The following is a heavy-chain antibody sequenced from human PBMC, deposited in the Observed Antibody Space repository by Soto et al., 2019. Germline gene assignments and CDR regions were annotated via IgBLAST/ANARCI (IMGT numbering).Heavy chain of an antibody. J-gene: IGHJ4*02. CDR3: ARHEYSSGYYYETVDY. D-gene: IGHD3-22*01. CDR2: IYYSGNT. CDR1: GGSVSSSIYY. Sequence: QLQLQESGPGLVKPSETLSLTCTVSGGSVSSSIYYWGWIRQPPGKGLEWIGNIYYSGNTYYNPSLKSRVTISVDTSKNQFSLKLSSVTAADTAVYYCARHEYSSGYYYETVDYWGQGTLVTVSS. V-gene: IGHV4-39*01.